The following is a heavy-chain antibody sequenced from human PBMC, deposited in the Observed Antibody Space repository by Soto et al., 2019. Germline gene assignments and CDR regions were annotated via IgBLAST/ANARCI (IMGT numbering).Heavy chain of an antibody. CDR3: AFSSGCFDAFDV. Sequence: EVQLLESGGGLVQPGGSLRLSCAASGFTFSNSDMSWVRQAPGKGLEWVSHISRSSDATYYADSVKGRFTISRDNSKSMLFLQVNSLRDEDTAVYYCAFSSGCFDAFDVWGQGTMVTVSS. CDR1: GFTFSNSD. CDR2: ISRSSDAT. V-gene: IGHV3-23*01. J-gene: IGHJ3*01. D-gene: IGHD6-19*01.